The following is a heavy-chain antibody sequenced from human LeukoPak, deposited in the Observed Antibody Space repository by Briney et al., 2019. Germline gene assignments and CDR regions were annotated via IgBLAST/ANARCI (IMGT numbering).Heavy chain of an antibody. CDR3: AKLLPN. CDR2: IGASDGTT. CDR1: GFTFSNRS. V-gene: IGHV3-23*01. Sequence: GGSLRLSCAASGFTFSNRSMSWVRQAPGKGLEWVPTIGASDGTTYYADSVKGRFTISRDNSKNTLYLQMNSLRAEDTAIYYCAKLLPNWGQGTLVTVSS. J-gene: IGHJ4*02.